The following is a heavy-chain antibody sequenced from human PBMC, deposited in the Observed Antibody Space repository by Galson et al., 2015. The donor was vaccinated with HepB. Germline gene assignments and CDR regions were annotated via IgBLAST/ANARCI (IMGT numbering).Heavy chain of an antibody. D-gene: IGHD6-6*01. CDR3: TTDPGSYSSSSGWFDP. J-gene: IGHJ5*02. CDR2: IKSKTDGGTT. V-gene: IGHV3-15*01. Sequence: SLRLSCAASGFTFSNAWMSWVRQAPGKGLEWVGRIKSKTDGGTTDYAAPVKGRFTISRDDSKNTLYLQMNSLKTEDTAVYYCTTDPGSYSSSSGWFDPWGQGTLVTVSS. CDR1: GFTFSNAW.